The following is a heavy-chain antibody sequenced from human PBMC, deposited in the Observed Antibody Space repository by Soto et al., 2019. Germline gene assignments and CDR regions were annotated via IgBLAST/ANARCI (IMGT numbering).Heavy chain of an antibody. CDR1: GFTFSSYG. CDR2: IWYDGSNK. Sequence: QVQLVESGGGVVQPGRSLRLSCAASGFTFSSYGMHWVRQAPGKGLEWVAVIWYDGSNKYYADSVKGRFTISRDNSKNTLYLQMNSLRAEDTAVYYCARGESYYYDRSGPSWFDYWGQGTLVTVSS. J-gene: IGHJ4*02. V-gene: IGHV3-33*01. D-gene: IGHD3-22*01. CDR3: ARGESYYYDRSGPSWFDY.